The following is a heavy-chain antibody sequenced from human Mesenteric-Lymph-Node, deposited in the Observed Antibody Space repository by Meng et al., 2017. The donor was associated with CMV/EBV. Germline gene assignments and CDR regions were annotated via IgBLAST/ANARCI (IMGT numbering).Heavy chain of an antibody. J-gene: IGHJ5*02. V-gene: IGHV1-8*03. CDR1: GYTFTNYD. D-gene: IGHD1-26*01. CDR2: MNPNSGNT. CDR3: ARDLSGSYVGGWFDP. Sequence: SGYTFTNYDINWVRQATGHGLEWMGWMNPNSGNTGYAQKFQGRVTFTRNTSISTAYMELRSLRSDDTAVYYCARDLSGSYVGGWFDPWGQGTLVTVSS.